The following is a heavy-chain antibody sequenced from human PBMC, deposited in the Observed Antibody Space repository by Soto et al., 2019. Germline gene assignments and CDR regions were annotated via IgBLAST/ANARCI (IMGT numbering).Heavy chain of an antibody. J-gene: IGHJ6*02. D-gene: IGHD3-3*01. V-gene: IGHV3-15*07. CDR2: IKSKTDGGTT. CDR3: TARPIFGVVPWYYGMDV. CDR1: GFTFSNAW. Sequence: PGGSLRLSCAASGFTFSNAWMNWVRQAPGKGLEWVGRIKSKTDGGTTDYAAPVKGRFTISRDDSKNTLYLQMNSLKTEDTAVYYCTARPIFGVVPWYYGMDVWGQGTTVTVSS.